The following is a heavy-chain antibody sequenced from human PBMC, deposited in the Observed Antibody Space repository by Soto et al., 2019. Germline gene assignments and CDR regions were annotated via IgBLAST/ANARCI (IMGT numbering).Heavy chain of an antibody. J-gene: IGHJ4*02. CDR2: IYYSGST. Sequence: CTVSGGSISSYYWSWIRQPPGKGLEWIGYIYYSGSTNYNPSLKSRVTMSVGTSKNQFSLKLSSVTAADTAVYYCARDNSYGLYYFDYWGQGTLVTAPQ. V-gene: IGHV4-59*01. CDR1: GGSISSYY. D-gene: IGHD5-18*01. CDR3: ARDNSYGLYYFDY.